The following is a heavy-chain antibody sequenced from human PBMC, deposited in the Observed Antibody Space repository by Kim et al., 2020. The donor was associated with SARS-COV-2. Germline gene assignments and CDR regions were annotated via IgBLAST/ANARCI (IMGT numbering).Heavy chain of an antibody. CDR2: GTI. D-gene: IGHD2-2*01. Sequence: GTIDYAAPVKGRFTMSRDDSKNTLYLQMNSLKTEDTALYYCSSSRAPFNWGQGTLVTVSS. J-gene: IGHJ4*02. V-gene: IGHV3-15*01. CDR3: SSSRAPFN.